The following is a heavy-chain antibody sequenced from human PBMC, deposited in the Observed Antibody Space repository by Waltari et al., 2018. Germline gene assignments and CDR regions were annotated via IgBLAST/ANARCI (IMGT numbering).Heavy chain of an antibody. D-gene: IGHD3-10*01. CDR2: ISYTGST. CDR1: GCSTRSGGPY. V-gene: IGHV4-31*03. J-gene: IGHJ3*02. Sequence: QEHLQESGPGLLKPSQTLSLICTVSGCSTRSGGPYWIWIRQFPGRGLEFLGFISYTGSTYYNPSLESRITISRDTSENHFSLRLTSVTAADMAVYYCARSNDFGSGSLPFDCFDIWGQGTVVTVSS. CDR3: ARSNDFGSGSLPFDCFDI.